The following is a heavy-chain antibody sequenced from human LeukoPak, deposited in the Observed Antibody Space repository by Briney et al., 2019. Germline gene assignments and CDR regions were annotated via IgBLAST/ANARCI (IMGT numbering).Heavy chain of an antibody. V-gene: IGHV1-2*02. CDR3: ARSHMATITVPFDY. Sequence: ASVKVSCKASGYTFTGYYMHWVRQAPGQGLEWMGWINPNSGGTNYAQKFQGRVTMTRDTSISTAYMELSRLRSDDTAVYYCARSHMATITVPFDYWGQGTLVTVSS. CDR1: GYTFTGYY. D-gene: IGHD5-24*01. J-gene: IGHJ4*02. CDR2: INPNSGGT.